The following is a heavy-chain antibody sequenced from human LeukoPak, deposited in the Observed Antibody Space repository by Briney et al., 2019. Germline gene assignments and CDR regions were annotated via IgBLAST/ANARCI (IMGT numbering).Heavy chain of an antibody. CDR2: IYYSGST. Sequence: SETLSLTCTVSGGSVSSGSYYWSWIRQPPGKGLEWIGYIYYSGSTNYNPSLKSRVTISVDTSKNQFSLKLSSVTAADTAAYYCARSKGYYDILTGYSFDYWGQGTLSPSPQ. D-gene: IGHD3-9*01. CDR1: GGSVSSGSYY. V-gene: IGHV4-61*01. CDR3: ARSKGYYDILTGYSFDY. J-gene: IGHJ4*02.